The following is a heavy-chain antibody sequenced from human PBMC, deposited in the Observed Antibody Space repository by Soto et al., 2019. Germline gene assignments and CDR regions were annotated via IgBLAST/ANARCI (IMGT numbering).Heavy chain of an antibody. CDR2: LSSDSYGI. J-gene: IGHJ6*02. CDR1: GFTFGSFS. Sequence: EVQLVESGGSLVQSGGSLRLSCAASGFTFGSFSMNWVRQAPGKGLEWLSYLSSDSYGIFYADSVQGRFTISRDNAKNSVFLQMDSLREEDTAVYYCARDSGSFGSGIYYYDLDVWGQGTTVTVSS. V-gene: IGHV3-48*02. CDR3: ARDSGSFGSGIYYYDLDV. D-gene: IGHD3-10*01.